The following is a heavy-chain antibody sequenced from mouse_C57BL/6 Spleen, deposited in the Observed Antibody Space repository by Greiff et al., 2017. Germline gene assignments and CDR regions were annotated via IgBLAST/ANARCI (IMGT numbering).Heavy chain of an antibody. J-gene: IGHJ3*01. V-gene: IGHV1-76*01. Sequence: VQLQQSGAELVRPGASVKLSCKASGYTFTDYYINWVKQRPGQGLEWIARIYPGSGNTYYNEKFKGKATLTAEKSSSTAYMQLSSLTSEDSAVYFCARCLTTVPAGFAYWGQGTLVTVSA. CDR3: ARCLTTVPAGFAY. D-gene: IGHD1-1*01. CDR2: IYPGSGNT. CDR1: GYTFTDYY.